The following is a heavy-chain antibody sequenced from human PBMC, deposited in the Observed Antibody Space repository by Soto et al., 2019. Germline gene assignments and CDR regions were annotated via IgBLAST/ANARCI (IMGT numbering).Heavy chain of an antibody. CDR2: IWYDGSNK. CDR3: ARAVGVAVDY. V-gene: IGHV3-33*01. D-gene: IGHD6-13*01. Sequence: QVQLVESGGGVVQPGRSLRLSCAASGFTFSSYGMHWVRQAPGKGLEWVAVIWYDGSNKYYADSVKGRFTISRDNSKNTLYLQMNSLRAEETAVYYCARAVGVAVDYWGQGTLVTVSS. J-gene: IGHJ4*02. CDR1: GFTFSSYG.